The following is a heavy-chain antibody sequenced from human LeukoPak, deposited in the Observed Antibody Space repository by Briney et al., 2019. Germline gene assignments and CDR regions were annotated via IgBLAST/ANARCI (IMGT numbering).Heavy chain of an antibody. V-gene: IGHV3-9*01. CDR2: ISWNSGSI. CDR3: AKDIGVEGYFDY. Sequence: PGGSLRLSCAASGFTFDDYAMHWVRQAPGKGLEWVSGISWNSGSIGYADSVKGRFTISRDNAKNSLYLQMNSLRAEDTALYYCAKDIGVEGYFDYWGQGTLVTVSS. J-gene: IGHJ4*02. CDR1: GFTFDDYA.